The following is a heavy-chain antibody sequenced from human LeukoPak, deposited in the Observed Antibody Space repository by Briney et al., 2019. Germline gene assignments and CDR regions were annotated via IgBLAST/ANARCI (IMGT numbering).Heavy chain of an antibody. J-gene: IGHJ4*02. D-gene: IGHD1-26*01. V-gene: IGHV1-69*13. CDR2: IIPIFGTA. CDR1: VDTFSSYA. CDR3: ATQPYSGSRNDY. Sequence: SVEVPCKAYVDTFSSYAISWVRQAPGQGLKWMGGIIPIFGTANYAQKFQGRVTITADESTSTAYMELSSLRSEDTAVYYCATQPYSGSRNDYWGQGTLVTVSS.